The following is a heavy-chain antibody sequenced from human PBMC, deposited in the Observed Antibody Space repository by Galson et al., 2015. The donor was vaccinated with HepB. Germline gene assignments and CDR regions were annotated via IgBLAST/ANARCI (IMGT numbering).Heavy chain of an antibody. CDR2: ISGDEGTI. J-gene: IGHJ2*01. D-gene: IGHD3-10*01. CDR1: GFTFSYFA. CDR3: ARPRALIHGHLDL. Sequence: SLRLSCAASGFTFSYFAIQWVRQAPGKRLEYVAVISGDEGTIDYADFTKGRFTISGDNSRNTLYLQMGSLRVEDMAVYYCARPRALIHGHLDLWGRGTVVTVSS. V-gene: IGHV3-64*02.